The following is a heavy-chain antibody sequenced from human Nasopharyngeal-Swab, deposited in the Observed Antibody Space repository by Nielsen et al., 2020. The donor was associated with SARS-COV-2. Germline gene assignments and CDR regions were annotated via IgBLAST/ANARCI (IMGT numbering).Heavy chain of an antibody. D-gene: IGHD5-12*01. CDR2: ISSSSRYI. V-gene: IGHV3-21*01. Sequence: GESLKISCAASGFTFSSYSMNWVRQAPGKGLDWVSSISSSSRYIYYADPVKGRFTISRDNAKNSLYLQMNSLRAEDTAVYYCASLGATEPTSYYYYGMDVWGQGTTVTVSS. CDR3: ASLGATEPTSYYYYGMDV. CDR1: GFTFSSYS. J-gene: IGHJ6*02.